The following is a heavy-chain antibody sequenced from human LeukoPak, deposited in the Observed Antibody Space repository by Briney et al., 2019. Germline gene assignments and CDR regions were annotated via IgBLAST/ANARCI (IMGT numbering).Heavy chain of an antibody. D-gene: IGHD5-18*01. Sequence: GGSLRLSCAASGFTFSNYNMNWVRQAPGKGLEWVSYISSSSSTIYYADSVKGRFTISRDNAKNSLYLQMNSLRAEDTAVYYCARALTAMVSVTANWGQGTLVTVSS. V-gene: IGHV3-48*04. CDR1: GFTFSNYN. J-gene: IGHJ4*02. CDR2: ISSSSSTI. CDR3: ARALTAMVSVTAN.